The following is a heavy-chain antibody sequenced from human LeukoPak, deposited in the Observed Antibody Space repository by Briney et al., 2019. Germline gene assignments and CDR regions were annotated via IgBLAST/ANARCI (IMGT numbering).Heavy chain of an antibody. Sequence: GSTRGNPTKALPLNRTFSGFSPHREWGGVGVDRQPPGKALGWPCGIYLGGDKRVKPSLRSRLSMSKDASRSQVFLVMTNMDPVDTATYYCAHRRPGHLTGWDNSYFDNWGPGTLMTVSS. CDR1: GFSPHREWGG. D-gene: IGHD1/OR15-1a*01. V-gene: IGHV2-5*02. CDR3: AHRRPGHLTGWDNSYFDN. J-gene: IGHJ4*02. CDR2: IYLGGDK.